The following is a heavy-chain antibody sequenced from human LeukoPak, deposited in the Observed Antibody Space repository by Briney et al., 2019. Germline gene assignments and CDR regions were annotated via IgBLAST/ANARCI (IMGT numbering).Heavy chain of an antibody. CDR2: IKQDRSEK. V-gene: IGHV3-7*01. J-gene: IGHJ4*02. D-gene: IGHD3-10*01. CDR1: GFTFTNYW. CDR3: AKVAKYYYGPETYYFFEQ. Sequence: GGSLRLSCAASGFTFTNYWMSWVRQAPGKGLELVANIKQDRSEKYYVDSVKGRFTISRDYAKNSLYLQMNSLRVEDTAVYYCAKVAKYYYGPETYYFFEQWGQGTPVTASS.